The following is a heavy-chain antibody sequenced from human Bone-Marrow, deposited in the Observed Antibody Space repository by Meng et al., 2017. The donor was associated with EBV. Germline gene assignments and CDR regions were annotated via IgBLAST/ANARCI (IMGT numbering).Heavy chain of an antibody. V-gene: IGHV3-30*18. CDR3: AKEGGYDSSGYYYVTVDY. D-gene: IGHD3-22*01. CDR2: ISYDGSNK. CDR1: GGTVSSDG. J-gene: IGHJ4*02. Sequence: QVQLVESGGGVVQPGRSLRLSCAAAGGTVSSDGMHWVRQAPGKGLEWVAVISYDGSNKYYADSVKGRFTISRDNSKNTLYLQMNSLRAEDTAVYYCAKEGGYDSSGYYYVTVDYWGQGTLVTVSS.